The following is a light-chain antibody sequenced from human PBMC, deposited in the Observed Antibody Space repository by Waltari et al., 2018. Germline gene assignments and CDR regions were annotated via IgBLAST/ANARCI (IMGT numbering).Light chain of an antibody. Sequence: QSPLTQPRSVSGSPGQSATSACTGPTIGGHVYDYVSWYQHHPDKPPKLILYDVTKRPSGVPDRFSGSKSGNTASLTISGLQPEDEANYYCLSYTRNDWVFGGGTKLTVL. J-gene: IGLJ3*02. CDR2: DVT. V-gene: IGLV2-11*01. CDR1: TIGGHVYDY. CDR3: LSYTRNDWV.